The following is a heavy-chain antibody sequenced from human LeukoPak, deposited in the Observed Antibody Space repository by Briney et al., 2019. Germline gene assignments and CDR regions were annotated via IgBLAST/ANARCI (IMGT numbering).Heavy chain of an antibody. V-gene: IGHV3-23*01. CDR1: GFSFSTYE. Sequence: GGSLRLSCEASGFSFSTYEMNWVRQAPGKGLEWISYISASGTLTHYADSVKGRFTISRDNSKNTLYLQMNSLRAEDTAVYYCANGSPGIAVAGSGHYFDYWGQGTLVTVSS. D-gene: IGHD6-19*01. CDR3: ANGSPGIAVAGSGHYFDY. J-gene: IGHJ4*02. CDR2: ISASGTLT.